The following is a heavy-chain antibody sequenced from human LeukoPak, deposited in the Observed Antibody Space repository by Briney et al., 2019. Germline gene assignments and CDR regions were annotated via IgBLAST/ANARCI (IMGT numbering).Heavy chain of an antibody. V-gene: IGHV3-48*01. D-gene: IGHD6-13*01. CDR1: GFTFSSYS. J-gene: IGHJ3*02. CDR3: ARVSGSSSWYQGIRAFDI. CDR2: ISSSSSTI. Sequence: PGGSLRLSYAASGFTFSSYSMNWVRQAQGRGLDWVSYISSSSSTIYYADSVKGRFTISRDNAKNSLYLQMNSLRAEDTAVYYCARVSGSSSWYQGIRAFDIRGQGTMVTVSS.